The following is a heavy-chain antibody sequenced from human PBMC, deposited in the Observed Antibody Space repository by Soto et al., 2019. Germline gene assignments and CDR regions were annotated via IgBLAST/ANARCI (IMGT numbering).Heavy chain of an antibody. CDR2: INPNSGGT. CDR1: GYTFTGYY. J-gene: IGHJ6*01. D-gene: IGHD6-6*01. Sequence: ASVKVSCKASGYTFTGYYMHWVRQAPGQVLEWMGWINPNSGGTNYAQKFQGWVTMTRDTSISTAYMELSRLRSDDTAVYYCARGAEYSSSSIYYYYYGMDVWGQGNTVTVSS. CDR3: ARGAEYSSSSIYYYYYGMDV. V-gene: IGHV1-2*04.